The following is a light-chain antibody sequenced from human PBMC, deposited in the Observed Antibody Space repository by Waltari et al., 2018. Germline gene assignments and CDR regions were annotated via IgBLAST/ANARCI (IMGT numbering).Light chain of an antibody. J-gene: IGLJ1*01. CDR2: AGS. V-gene: IGLV2-23*01. Sequence: QSALTQPASVSGSPGQSITISCTGTSSDVGNYNLVSWYQQHPGKAPELMISAGSKRPSGVSNRFSGSKSGNTASLTISGLQAEDEADYYCCSYAGSSTYVFGTGTKVTVL. CDR3: CSYAGSSTYV. CDR1: SSDVGNYNL.